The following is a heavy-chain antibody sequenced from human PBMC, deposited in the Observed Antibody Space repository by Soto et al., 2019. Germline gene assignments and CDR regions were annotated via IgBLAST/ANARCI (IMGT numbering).Heavy chain of an antibody. D-gene: IGHD1-26*01. CDR2: ISGGGTST. Sequence: PGGSLRLSCAASGFSFGGYAMSWVRQAPGKGLGWVSGISGGGTSTYYADSVKGRFTISRDSSMVYLQMNSLRAEDTAVYYCAKWGGYYPYYHEMDVWGQGTTVTAP. CDR3: AKWGGYYPYYHEMDV. V-gene: IGHV3-23*01. J-gene: IGHJ6*02. CDR1: GFSFGGYA.